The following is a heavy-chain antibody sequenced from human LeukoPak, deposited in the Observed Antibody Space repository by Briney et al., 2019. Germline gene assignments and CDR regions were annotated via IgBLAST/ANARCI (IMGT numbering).Heavy chain of an antibody. Sequence: ASVKVSCKVSGYTLTELSMHWVRQAPGKGLEWMGGFDPEDGETIYAQKFQGRVTMTGDTSTDTAYMELSSLRSEDTAVYYCATALRYSWNYGWFDPWGQGTLVTVSS. J-gene: IGHJ5*02. CDR3: ATALRYSWNYGWFDP. V-gene: IGHV1-24*01. D-gene: IGHD1-7*01. CDR2: FDPEDGET. CDR1: GYTLTELS.